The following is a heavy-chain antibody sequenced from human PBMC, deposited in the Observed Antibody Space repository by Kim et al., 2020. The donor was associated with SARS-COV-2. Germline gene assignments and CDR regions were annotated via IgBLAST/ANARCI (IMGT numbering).Heavy chain of an antibody. V-gene: IGHV1-69*13. CDR1: GGTFSSYA. J-gene: IGHJ4*02. CDR3: AREWGGRAMRGVAQGG. Sequence: SVKVSCKASGGTFSSYAISWVRQAPGQGLEWMGGIIPIFGTANYAQKFQGRVTITADESTSTAYMELSSLRSEDTAVYYCAREWGGRAMRGVAQGGWGQGTLVTVSS. D-gene: IGHD2-2*01. CDR2: IIPIFGTA.